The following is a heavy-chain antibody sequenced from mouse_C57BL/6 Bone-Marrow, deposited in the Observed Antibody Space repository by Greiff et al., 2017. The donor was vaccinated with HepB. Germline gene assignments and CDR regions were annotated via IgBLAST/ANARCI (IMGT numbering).Heavy chain of an antibody. CDR1: GYTFTDHT. V-gene: IGHV1-78*01. D-gene: IGHD1-1*01. J-gene: IGHJ4*01. CDR2: IYPRDGST. Sequence: VQLQQSDAELVKPGASVKISCKASGYTFTDHTIHWMKQRPEQGLEWIGYIYPRDGSTKYNEKFKGKATLTADKSSSTAYMKLNSLTSGDAAVSFCARRVDYYAMDYWGQGTSVTVSS. CDR3: ARRVDYYAMDY.